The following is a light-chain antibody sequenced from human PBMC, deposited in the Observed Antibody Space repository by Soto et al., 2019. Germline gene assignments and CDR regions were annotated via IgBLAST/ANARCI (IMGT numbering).Light chain of an antibody. CDR2: DAS. Sequence: EIVLTQSPATLSLSPGERATLSCRASQSVYNYLAWYQQKPGQAPRLLIYDASKRATGIPARFSGSGSGTDVTLTVSSLEPEDFAVYYCQQRSNWPRTFGQGTKVEI. V-gene: IGKV3-11*01. CDR3: QQRSNWPRT. J-gene: IGKJ1*01. CDR1: QSVYNY.